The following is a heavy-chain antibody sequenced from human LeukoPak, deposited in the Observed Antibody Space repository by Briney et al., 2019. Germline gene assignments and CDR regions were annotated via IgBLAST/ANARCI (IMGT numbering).Heavy chain of an antibody. D-gene: IGHD2-2*01. CDR2: ISSSSSYI. V-gene: IGHV3-21*01. CDR1: GFTFSSYS. Sequence: GGSLRLSCAASGFTFSSYSMNWVRQAPGKGLEWVSSISSSSSYIYYADTVKGRFTISRDNAKNSLYLQMNSLRAEDTAVYYCARDWVAAAAMTRWFDPWGQGTLVTVSS. J-gene: IGHJ5*02. CDR3: ARDWVAAAAMTRWFDP.